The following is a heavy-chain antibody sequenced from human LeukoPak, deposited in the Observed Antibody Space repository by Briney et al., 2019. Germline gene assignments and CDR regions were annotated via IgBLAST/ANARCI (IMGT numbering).Heavy chain of an antibody. D-gene: IGHD6-13*01. CDR2: IYHSGST. CDR3: ARVAIAALYYYYYMDV. J-gene: IGHJ6*03. V-gene: IGHV4-30-2*01. CDR1: GGSISSGGYY. Sequence: SQTLSLTCTVSGGSISSGGYYWSWIQQPPGKGLEWIGYIYHSGSTYYNPSLKSRVTISVDRSKNQFSLKLSSVTAADTAVYYCARVAIAALYYYYYMDVWGKGTTVTVSS.